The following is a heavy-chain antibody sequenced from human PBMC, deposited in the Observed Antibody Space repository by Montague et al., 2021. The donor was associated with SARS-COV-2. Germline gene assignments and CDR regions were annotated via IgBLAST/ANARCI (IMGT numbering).Heavy chain of an antibody. CDR1: GFTFSTGYA. CDR2: ISYDGSNK. Sequence: SLRLSCAASGFTFSTGYAMSWVRQAPGKGLEWVAVISYDGSNKYYADSVKGRFTISRDNSKNTLYLQMNSLRAEDTAVYYCAGGLLWFGEFGYWGQGTLVTVSS. D-gene: IGHD3-10*01. J-gene: IGHJ4*02. V-gene: IGHV3-30-3*01. CDR3: AGGLLWFGEFGY.